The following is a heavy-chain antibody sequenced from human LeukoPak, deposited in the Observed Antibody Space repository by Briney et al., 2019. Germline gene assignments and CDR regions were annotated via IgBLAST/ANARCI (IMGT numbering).Heavy chain of an antibody. J-gene: IGHJ4*02. Sequence: AASVKVSCKASGYTFISKGIHWVRQAPGQRLEWMAWINTDNSNTKRSQTLLGRVTITRDTSATTAYMELSSLRFEDTAVYYCARSTGPGGYSDFWGQGTLVTVSS. CDR3: ARSTGPGGYSDF. CDR2: INTDNSNT. V-gene: IGHV1-3*04. CDR1: GYTFISKG. D-gene: IGHD3-16*01.